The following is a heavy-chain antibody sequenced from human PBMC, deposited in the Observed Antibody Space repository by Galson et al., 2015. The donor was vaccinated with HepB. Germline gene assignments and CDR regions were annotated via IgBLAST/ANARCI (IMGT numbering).Heavy chain of an antibody. CDR2: IRSKTYGGTT. CDR1: GFTFGDYA. V-gene: IGHV3-49*03. CDR3: AREEDCSGTSCHCV. Sequence: SLRLSCAASGFTFGDYAMSWFRQAPGKGLEWVGFIRSKTYGGTTEHAAAGKGRFTVPRDDSKSIAYLQMSSLRTGDTAVYYCAREEDCSGTSCHCVWGQGTLVTVSS. D-gene: IGHD2-15*01. J-gene: IGHJ4*02.